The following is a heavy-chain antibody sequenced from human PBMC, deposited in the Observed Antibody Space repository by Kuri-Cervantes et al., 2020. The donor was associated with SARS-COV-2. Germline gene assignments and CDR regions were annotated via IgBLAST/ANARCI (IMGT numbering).Heavy chain of an antibody. Sequence: SQTLSLTCAISGDSVSSNSAAWNWIRQSPSRGLEWLGRTYYRSKWYNDYAVSVKSRITINPDTSKNQFSLKLSSVTAADTAVYYCARDRGGWINGWFDPWGQGTLVTVSS. CDR1: GDSVSSNSAA. J-gene: IGHJ5*02. V-gene: IGHV6-1*01. CDR3: ARDRGGWINGWFDP. CDR2: TYYRSKWYN. D-gene: IGHD5-12*01.